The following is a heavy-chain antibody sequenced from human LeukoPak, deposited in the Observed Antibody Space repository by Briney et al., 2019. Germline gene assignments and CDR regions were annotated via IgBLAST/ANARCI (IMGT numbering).Heavy chain of an antibody. CDR3: ARSPRFGEFGY. CDR1: GGSISSYY. V-gene: IGHV4-59*01. CDR2: IYYSGST. Sequence: ASETLSLTCTVSGGSISSYYWSWIRQPPGKGLEWIGYIYYSGSTNYNPSLKSRVTISVDTSKNQFSLKLSSVTAADTAVYYCARSPRFGEFGYWGQGTLVTVSS. D-gene: IGHD3-10*01. J-gene: IGHJ4*02.